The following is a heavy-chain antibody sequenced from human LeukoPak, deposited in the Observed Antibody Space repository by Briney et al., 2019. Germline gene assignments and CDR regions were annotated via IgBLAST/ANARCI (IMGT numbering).Heavy chain of an antibody. J-gene: IGHJ4*02. CDR2: ISSSGSTI. D-gene: IGHD5-18*01. Sequence: GGSLRLSCAASGFTFSSYEMNWVRQAPGKGLEWVSYISSSGSTIYYADSVKGRFTISRDNAKNSLYLQMNSLRAEDTAVCYCARDLQFGYSYGYPDYWGQGTLVTVSS. CDR1: GFTFSSYE. CDR3: ARDLQFGYSYGYPDY. V-gene: IGHV3-48*03.